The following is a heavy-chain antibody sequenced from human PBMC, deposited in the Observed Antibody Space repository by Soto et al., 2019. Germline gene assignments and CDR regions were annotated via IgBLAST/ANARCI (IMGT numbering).Heavy chain of an antibody. V-gene: IGHV3-7*04. D-gene: IGHD3-22*01. Sequence: PGGSLRLSCAPSGFTFSSYWMSWVRQAPGKGLEWVANIKQDGSEKYYVDSVKGRFTISRDNAKNSLYLQMNSLRAEDTAVYYCARFYYDSSGYLPSPYYYYYGMDVWGQGTTVTVSS. CDR3: ARFYYDSSGYLPSPYYYYYGMDV. CDR2: IKQDGSEK. CDR1: GFTFSSYW. J-gene: IGHJ6*02.